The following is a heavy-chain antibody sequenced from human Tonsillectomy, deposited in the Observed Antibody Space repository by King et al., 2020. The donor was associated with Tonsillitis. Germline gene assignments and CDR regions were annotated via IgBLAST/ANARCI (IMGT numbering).Heavy chain of an antibody. V-gene: IGHV4-30-4*01. CDR1: GGSISSGDYC. D-gene: IGHD1-26*01. CDR2: IYYSGSS. Sequence: QLQESGPGLVKPSQTLSLTCTVSGGSISSGDYCWSWIRQPPGKGLEWIGYIYYSGSSYYNPSLKSRVTISVDTSKNQFSLKLSSVTAADTAVYYCARAQGSGRYSFYFDYWGQGTLVTVSS. J-gene: IGHJ4*02. CDR3: ARAQGSGRYSFYFDY.